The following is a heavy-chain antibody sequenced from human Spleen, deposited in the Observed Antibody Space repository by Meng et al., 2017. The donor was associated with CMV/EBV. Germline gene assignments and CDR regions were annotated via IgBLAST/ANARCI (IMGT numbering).Heavy chain of an antibody. CDR1: GFTFSDYY. CDR2: ISYSGHDI. J-gene: IGHJ1*01. Sequence: AASGFTFSDYYMSWIRQTPGKGLEWISFISYSGHDIKYADSVKGRFTISRDNAKNSVFLQMNSLRADDTAVYYCVRDHPVAVWYFHHWGQGTLVTVSS. V-gene: IGHV3-11*01. CDR3: VRDHPVAVWYFHH. D-gene: IGHD3-16*01.